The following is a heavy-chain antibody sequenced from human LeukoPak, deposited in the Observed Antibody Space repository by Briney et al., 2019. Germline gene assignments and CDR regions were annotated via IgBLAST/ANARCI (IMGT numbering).Heavy chain of an antibody. D-gene: IGHD5-18*01. J-gene: IGHJ4*02. CDR2: IYYSGST. V-gene: IGHV4-59*01. CDR3: ARAGVTAMADSFDY. CDR1: GGSISSYY. Sequence: SETLSLTCTVSGGSISSYYWSWIRQPPGKGLEWIGYIYYSGSTNYNPSLKSRVTISVDTSKNQFSLKLSSVTAADTAVYYCARAGVTAMADSFDYWGQGTLVTVSS.